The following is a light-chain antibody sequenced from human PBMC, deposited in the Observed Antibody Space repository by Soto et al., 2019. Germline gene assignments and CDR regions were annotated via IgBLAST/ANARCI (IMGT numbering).Light chain of an antibody. V-gene: IGKV3-20*01. Sequence: EIVLTQSPGTLSLSPGEIATLYFSASQSVSSSYLAWYQQKPGQAPRLLIYGASSRATGIPDRFSGSGSGTDFTLTISRLEPEDFAVYYCQQYGSSPGITFGQGTRLEIK. CDR3: QQYGSSPGIT. J-gene: IGKJ5*01. CDR2: GAS. CDR1: QSVSSSY.